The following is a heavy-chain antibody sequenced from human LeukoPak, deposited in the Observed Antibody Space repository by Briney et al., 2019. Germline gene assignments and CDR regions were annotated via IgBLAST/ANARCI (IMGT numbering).Heavy chain of an antibody. V-gene: IGHV5-51*01. CDR1: GDSFSNYW. D-gene: IGHD1-26*01. J-gene: IGHJ4*02. CDR2: IYPGDSDT. Sequence: GESLKISCKFSGDSFSNYWIGWVRQMPGKGLEWVGNIYPGDSDTRYRPSFQGQVTISADKSISTAYLQWSSLKASDSAMYYCARPASGSSSFFDYWGQGTLVTVSS. CDR3: ARPASGSSSFFDY.